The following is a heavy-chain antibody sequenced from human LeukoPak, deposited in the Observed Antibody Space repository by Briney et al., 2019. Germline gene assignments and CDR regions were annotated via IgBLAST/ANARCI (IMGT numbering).Heavy chain of an antibody. V-gene: IGHV4-4*07. D-gene: IGHD6-19*01. CDR1: GGSISTYY. CDR3: AGRGLSTGWTFDY. Sequence: SETLSLTCSVSGGSISTYYWSWIRQPAGKGLEWIAQIHTSGRTDFNPSLKSRVSISMDTPNNQFSLMITSVTAADTAIYYCAGRGLSTGWTFDYWGHGTLVTVSP. J-gene: IGHJ4*01. CDR2: IHTSGRT.